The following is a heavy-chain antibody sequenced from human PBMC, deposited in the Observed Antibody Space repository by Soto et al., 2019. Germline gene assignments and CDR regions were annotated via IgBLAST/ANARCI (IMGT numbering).Heavy chain of an antibody. CDR1: GFTFSSYG. V-gene: IGHV3-30*18. J-gene: IGHJ5*02. Sequence: QVQLVESGGGVVQPGRSLRLSCAASGFTFSSYGMHWVRQAPGKGLEWEAVISYDGSNKYYADSVKGRVTISRDDSKNTLYLQMNSLRAEDTAVYYCAKDLSIAVGGTIPWFDPWGQGTLVTVSS. CDR2: ISYDGSNK. D-gene: IGHD6-19*01. CDR3: AKDLSIAVGGTIPWFDP.